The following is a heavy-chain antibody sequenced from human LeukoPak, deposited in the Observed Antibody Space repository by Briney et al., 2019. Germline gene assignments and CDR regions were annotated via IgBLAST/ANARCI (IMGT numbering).Heavy chain of an antibody. CDR2: IKRNTDPGTT. D-gene: IGHD6-19*01. V-gene: IGHV3-15*01. CDR3: STGGRGWQDY. Sequence: PGGSLRLSCAASGLDFRNAWMSWVRQAPGKGLEWVAHIKRNTDPGTTSYVAPVEGRFTVSRDDSKNTLYLQMNSLKIEDTGVYYCSTGGRGWQDYWGRGTLVTVSS. CDR1: GLDFRNAW. J-gene: IGHJ4*02.